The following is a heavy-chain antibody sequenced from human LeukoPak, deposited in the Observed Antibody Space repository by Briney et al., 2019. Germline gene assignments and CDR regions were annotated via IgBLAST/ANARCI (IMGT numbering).Heavy chain of an antibody. Sequence: PSETLSLTCTVSGGSISSYYWSWIRQPPGKGLEWIGYIYYSGNTNYNPSLKSRVTISVDTSKNQFSLKLTSVTAADTAVYYCARAPGGNPTTHYFDYWGQGALVTVSS. CDR2: IYYSGNT. CDR1: GGSISSYY. V-gene: IGHV4-59*01. J-gene: IGHJ4*02. D-gene: IGHD1-14*01. CDR3: ARAPGGNPTTHYFDY.